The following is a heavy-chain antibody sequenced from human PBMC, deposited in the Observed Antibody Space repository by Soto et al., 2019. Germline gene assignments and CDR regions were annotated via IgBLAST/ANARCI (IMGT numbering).Heavy chain of an antibody. CDR2: IRSKANNYAT. CDR3: ATHTRDGYNDEYYFDY. CDR1: GFTFSGSA. D-gene: IGHD5-12*01. V-gene: IGHV3-73*01. Sequence: GGSLRLSCAASGFTFSGSALLWVRQASGKGLEWVGRIRSKANNYATAYAASVRGSFTISRDDSKNTAYLHMNSLKAEDTAVYYCATHTRDGYNDEYYFDYWGRGTLVTVSS. J-gene: IGHJ4*02.